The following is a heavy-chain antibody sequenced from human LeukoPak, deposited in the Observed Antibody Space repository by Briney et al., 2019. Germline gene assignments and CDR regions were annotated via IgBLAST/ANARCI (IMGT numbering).Heavy chain of an antibody. J-gene: IGHJ4*02. Sequence: PGGSLRLSCAASGFSFNNYNMNWVRQAPGKGLEWVSYISSSSSTIYYADSVKGRFTISRDNAKNSLYLQMNSLRAEDTAVYYCARELSSYGFWLWGQGTLVTVSS. V-gene: IGHV3-48*01. CDR1: GFSFNNYN. D-gene: IGHD3-3*01. CDR2: ISSSSSTI. CDR3: ARELSSYGFWL.